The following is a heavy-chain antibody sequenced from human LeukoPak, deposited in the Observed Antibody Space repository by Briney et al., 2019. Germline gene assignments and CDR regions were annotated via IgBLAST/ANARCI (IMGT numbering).Heavy chain of an antibody. Sequence: PGGSLRLSCAASGLTFTGYWMSWVRQTPGKGLEWVANIIHDESEKYYVDSVKGRFTISRDNAKNSLYLQMNSLRAEDSGAYYCARGPWSYDYWGQGILVTVSS. CDR2: IIHDESEK. J-gene: IGHJ4*02. D-gene: IGHD2-8*02. CDR3: ARGPWSYDY. CDR1: GLTFTGYW. V-gene: IGHV3-7*04.